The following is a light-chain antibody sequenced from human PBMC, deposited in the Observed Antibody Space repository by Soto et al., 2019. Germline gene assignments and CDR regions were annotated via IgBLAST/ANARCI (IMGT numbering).Light chain of an antibody. J-gene: IGKJ4*01. CDR1: QGISSA. Sequence: AIQLTQSPSSLSASVGDRVTITCRASQGISSALGWYQQKPAKAPKLLIYDASSLERGVPSRCSGSGAGTDFTLNISSLQPEDYATYYCQQFNSYQLTFGGGTKVEIK. V-gene: IGKV1-13*02. CDR2: DAS. CDR3: QQFNSYQLT.